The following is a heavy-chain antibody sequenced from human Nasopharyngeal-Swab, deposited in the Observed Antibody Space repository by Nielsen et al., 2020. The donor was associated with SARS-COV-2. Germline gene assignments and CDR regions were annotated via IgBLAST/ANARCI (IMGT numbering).Heavy chain of an antibody. CDR2: ISSSSSYI. CDR3: ARDGLGYDFWSAYFMDV. V-gene: IGHV3-21*01. CDR1: GFTFNNYN. D-gene: IGHD3-3*01. J-gene: IGHJ6*02. Sequence: GESLKISCAASGFTFNNYNFNWVRQAPGKGLEWVSSISSSSSYIYYADSVKGRFTISRDNAKNSLYLQMNSLRAEDTAMYYCARDGLGYDFWSAYFMDVWGQGTTVTVSS.